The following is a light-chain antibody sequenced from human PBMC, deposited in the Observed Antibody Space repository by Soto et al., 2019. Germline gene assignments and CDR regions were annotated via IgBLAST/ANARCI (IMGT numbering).Light chain of an antibody. CDR2: DVS. CDR1: SSDVGDYNY. Sequence: QSALTQPASVSGSPGQSIPISCTGTSSDVGDYNYVSWYQQHPGKAPKLMIYDVSNRPSGVSNRFSGSKSGNTASLTISGLQAEDEADYYSSSYTSSSTLVFGTGTKLTVL. V-gene: IGLV2-14*01. J-gene: IGLJ1*01. CDR3: SSYTSSSTLV.